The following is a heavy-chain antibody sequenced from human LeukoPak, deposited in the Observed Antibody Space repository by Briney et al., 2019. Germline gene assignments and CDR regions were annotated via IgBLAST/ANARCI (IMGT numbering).Heavy chain of an antibody. CDR3: AVYGGDWHFDY. D-gene: IGHD2-21*02. J-gene: IGHJ4*02. CDR1: GGFDTYYF. CDR2: ITYKGSA. V-gene: IGHV4-34*01. Sequence: SETLSLTCAVYGGFDTYYFMVVRQPPGKGLEWVGEITYKGSANYNPSLKSRAALSINAPQRQFSLKLTSLTAADTAIYYCAVYGGDWHFDYWGQGTLVTVSS.